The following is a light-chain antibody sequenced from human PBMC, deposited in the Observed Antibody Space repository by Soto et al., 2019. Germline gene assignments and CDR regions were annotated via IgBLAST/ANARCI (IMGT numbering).Light chain of an antibody. J-gene: IGLJ2*01. CDR2: LEGSGSY. V-gene: IGLV4-60*03. CDR3: ETWDSDTKV. Sequence: QLVLTQSSSASASLGSSVKLTCTLSSGHSSYIIAWHQQQPGKAPRYLMKLEGSGSYNKGSGVPDRFSGSISGADRYLTISNLQSEDEADYYCETWDSDTKVFGGGTQLTVL. CDR1: SGHSSYI.